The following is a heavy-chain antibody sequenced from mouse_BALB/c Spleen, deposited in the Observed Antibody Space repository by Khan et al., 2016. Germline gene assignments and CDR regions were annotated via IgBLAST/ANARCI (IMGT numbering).Heavy chain of an antibody. CDR1: GYTFTDSS. CDR3: TPYNYEDCFDH. D-gene: IGHD1-1*01. J-gene: IGHJ2*02. V-gene: IGHV9-2-1*01. Sequence: QIQLVQSGPELKKPGETVRISCKASGYTFTDSSMHWVKQAPGKGLKWMGWITTETEEPTYADDFKGRFAFSLETSASTAYLQIDNLKNEDTATXFCTPYNYEDCFDHWGQGTSLTVSS. CDR2: ITTETEEP.